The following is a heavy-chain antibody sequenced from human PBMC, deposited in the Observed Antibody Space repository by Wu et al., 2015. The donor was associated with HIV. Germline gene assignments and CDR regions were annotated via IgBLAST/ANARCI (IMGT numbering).Heavy chain of an antibody. CDR3: ARDSLTYYYDSSGPLAPDY. Sequence: QVQLVQSGAEVKKPGASVKVSCKASGYTFTSYYMHWVRQAPGQGLEWMGIINPSGGSTSYAQKFQGRVTMTRDTSTSTVYMELSSLRSEDTAVYYCARDSLTYYYDSSGPLAPDYWGQGTLVTVSS. CDR2: INPSGGST. CDR1: GYTFTSYY. V-gene: IGHV1-46*01. J-gene: IGHJ4*02. D-gene: IGHD3-22*01.